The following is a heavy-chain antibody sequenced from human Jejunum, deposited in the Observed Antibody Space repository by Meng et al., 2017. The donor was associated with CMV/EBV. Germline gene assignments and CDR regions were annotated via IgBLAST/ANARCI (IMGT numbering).Heavy chain of an antibody. D-gene: IGHD2-21*01. V-gene: IGHV3-23*01. CDR3: ANLGSDLGY. CDR2: ISDSGGST. Sequence: SCAASGLPFSRYAMDLVRQAPGKGLEWVSDISDSGGSTYYADSVKGRFTIFRDNSKNTLYLQMNSLRVEDTAIYYCANLGSDLGYWGQGTLVTVSS. CDR1: GLPFSRYA. J-gene: IGHJ4*02.